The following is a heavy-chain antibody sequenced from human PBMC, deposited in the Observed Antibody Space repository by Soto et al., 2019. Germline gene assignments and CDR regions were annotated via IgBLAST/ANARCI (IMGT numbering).Heavy chain of an antibody. V-gene: IGHV4-59*01. D-gene: IGHD3-22*01. CDR1: GGSISSYY. Sequence: SETLSLTCTVSGGSISSYYWSWIRQPPGKGLEWIGYIYYSGSTNYNPSLKSRVTISVDTSKNQFSLKLSSVTAADTAVYYCARGVDDDSSGYPLDYWGQGTLVTVSS. CDR3: ARGVDDDSSGYPLDY. CDR2: IYYSGST. J-gene: IGHJ4*02.